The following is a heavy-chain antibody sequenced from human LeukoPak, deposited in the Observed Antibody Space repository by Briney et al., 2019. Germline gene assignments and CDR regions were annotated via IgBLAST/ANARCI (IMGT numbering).Heavy chain of an antibody. V-gene: IGHV1-69*05. J-gene: IGHJ5*02. D-gene: IGHD3-10*01. CDR2: IIPIFGTA. CDR1: GGTFSSYA. CDR3: ARGGITMVRGVIANGGNWFDP. Sequence: SVKVSCKASGGTFSSYAISWVRQAPGHGLEWMGRIIPIFGTANYAQKFQGRVTITTDESTSTAYMALSSLRSEDTAVYYCARGGITMVRGVIANGGNWFDPWGQGTLVTVSS.